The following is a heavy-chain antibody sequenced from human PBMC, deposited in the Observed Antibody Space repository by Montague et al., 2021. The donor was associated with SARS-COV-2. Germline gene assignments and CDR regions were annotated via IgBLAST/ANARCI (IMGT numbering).Heavy chain of an antibody. CDR3: ASHCGGGRCYFGMDV. CDR1: GRSFGSY. CDR2: ISHGGGT. V-gene: IGHV4-34*01. D-gene: IGHD2-15*01. Sequence: SETLSLTCDVCGRSFGSYWSWIRQPPGRGLEWVGQISHGGGTNYNPSLKSRVTISVDTSKNQVSLKLSSVTAADTAVYYCASHCGGGRCYFGMDVWGQGTTVTVSS. J-gene: IGHJ6*02.